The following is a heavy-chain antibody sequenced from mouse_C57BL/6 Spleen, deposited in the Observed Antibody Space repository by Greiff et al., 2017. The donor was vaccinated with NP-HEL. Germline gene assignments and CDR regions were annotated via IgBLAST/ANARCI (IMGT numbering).Heavy chain of an antibody. CDR2: ISYDGSN. CDR3: ARGPDGYADY. Sequence: EVQLVESGPGLVKPSQSLSLTCSVTGYSITSGYYWNWIRQFPGNKLEWMGYISYDGSNNYNPSLKNRISITRDTSKNQFFLKLNSVTTEDTATYYCARGPDGYADYWGQGTTLTVSS. CDR1: GYSITSGYY. J-gene: IGHJ2*01. D-gene: IGHD2-2*01. V-gene: IGHV3-6*01.